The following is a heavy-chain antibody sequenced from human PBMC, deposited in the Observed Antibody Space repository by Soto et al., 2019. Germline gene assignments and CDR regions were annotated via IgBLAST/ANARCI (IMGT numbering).Heavy chain of an antibody. CDR3: ARVPPVYCSGGTCYYYYLDF. V-gene: IGHV1-69*01. Sequence: QVQLVQSGAEVKKPGSSVKVSCKVSGDTFSSYAISWVRQAPGQGLEWMGGIIPIFGTANYAQKFQGRVTITADESSDSAYMELSTLRSEDTAVYYCARVPPVYCSGGTCYYYYLDFWGQGTLVTFSS. CDR2: IIPIFGTA. D-gene: IGHD2-15*01. J-gene: IGHJ4*02. CDR1: GDTFSSYA.